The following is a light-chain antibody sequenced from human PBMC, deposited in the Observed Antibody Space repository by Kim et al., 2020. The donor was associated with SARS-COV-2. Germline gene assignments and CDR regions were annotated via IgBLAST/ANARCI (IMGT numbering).Light chain of an antibody. CDR3: QQYDSSPLT. J-gene: IGKJ4*01. Sequence: LSPGERATLSCGASQSVSSRYVAWYQQKPGLAPRLLIYDASNRATGIPDRFSGSGSGTEFTLTISRLEPEDFAVYYCQQYDSSPLTFGGGTKVEI. CDR1: QSVSSRY. V-gene: IGKV3D-20*01. CDR2: DAS.